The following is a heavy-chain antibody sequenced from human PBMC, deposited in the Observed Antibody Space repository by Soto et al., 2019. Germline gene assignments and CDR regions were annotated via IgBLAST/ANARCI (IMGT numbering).Heavy chain of an antibody. V-gene: IGHV4-34*01. J-gene: IGHJ6*03. Sequence: SETLSLTCAVYGGSFSGYYWSWTRQPPGKGLEWIGEINHSGSTNYNPSLKSRVTISVDTSKNQFSLKLSSVTAADTAVYYCARGAERFLEWLPPQYNYYYYMDVWGKGTTVTVSS. D-gene: IGHD3-3*01. CDR2: INHSGST. CDR3: ARGAERFLEWLPPQYNYYYYMDV. CDR1: GGSFSGYY.